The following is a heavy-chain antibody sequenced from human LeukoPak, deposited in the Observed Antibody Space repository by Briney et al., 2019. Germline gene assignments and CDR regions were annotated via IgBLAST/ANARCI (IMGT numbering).Heavy chain of an antibody. CDR3: ATRVRPDAFDI. CDR1: GFSFTNYW. D-gene: IGHD3-3*01. Sequence: GESLKISCKGFGFSFTNYWIAWVRQMPGKGLECMGIIYPGDSDTRYSPSFQGQVTISADKSITTAYLQWSSLKASDTAMYYCATRVRPDAFDIWGQGTMVTVSS. CDR2: IYPGDSDT. J-gene: IGHJ3*02. V-gene: IGHV5-51*01.